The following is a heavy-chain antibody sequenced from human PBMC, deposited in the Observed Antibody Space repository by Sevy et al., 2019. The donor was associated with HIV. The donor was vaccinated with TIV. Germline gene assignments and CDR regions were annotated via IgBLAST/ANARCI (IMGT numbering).Heavy chain of an antibody. D-gene: IGHD5-12*01. J-gene: IGHJ4*02. CDR3: ARGGSHGPFDY. V-gene: IGHV3-13*01. CDR1: GFTFSSYD. Sequence: GGSLRLSCAASGFTFSSYDMHWVRQATGKGLEWVAAIGTAGDTYYTGSVKGRFTISRENAKNSLYLKMNSPGAEDTAVYYCARGGSHGPFDYWGQGTLVTVSS. CDR2: IGTAGDT.